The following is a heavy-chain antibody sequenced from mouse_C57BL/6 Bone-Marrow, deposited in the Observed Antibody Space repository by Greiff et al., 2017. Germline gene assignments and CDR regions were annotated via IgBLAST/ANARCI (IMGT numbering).Heavy chain of an antibody. Sequence: DVKLVASGGGLVKPGGSLTLSCAASGFTFSSYAMSWVRQTPEKRLEWVATISDGGSYTYYPDNVKGRFTISRDHAKNNLYLQMSHLKSEDTAMYYCARDPSMITDLYWYFEVWGTGTTVTVSS. J-gene: IGHJ1*03. V-gene: IGHV5-4*01. CDR3: ARDPSMITDLYWYFEV. D-gene: IGHD2-4*01. CDR2: ISDGGSYT. CDR1: GFTFSSYA.